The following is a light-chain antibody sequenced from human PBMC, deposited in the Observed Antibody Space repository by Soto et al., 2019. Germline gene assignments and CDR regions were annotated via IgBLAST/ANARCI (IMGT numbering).Light chain of an antibody. CDR1: NIGSKS. V-gene: IGLV3-21*04. Sequence: YELTQPPSVSVAPGKTARITCGGNNIGSKSVHWYQQKPGQAPVLVIYYDSDRPSGIPERFSGSNSGNTATLTISRVEAGDEADYYCQVWDSSSDHPGVVFGGGTKLTVL. J-gene: IGLJ2*01. CDR2: YDS. CDR3: QVWDSSSDHPGVV.